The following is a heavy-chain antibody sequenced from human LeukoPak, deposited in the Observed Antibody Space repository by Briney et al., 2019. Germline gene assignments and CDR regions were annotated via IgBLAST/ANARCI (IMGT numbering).Heavy chain of an antibody. D-gene: IGHD2-2*02. Sequence: SETLSLTFAVSNYSITSGYFWAWLRQSPGKGLEWIGSISHSGSTYYNPSLESRVSISVDTSKNQFSLKLRSLTSADTAVYFCARGPYTNTNYFDPWGQGTQVTVTS. CDR3: ARGPYTNTNYFDP. J-gene: IGHJ5*02. CDR1: NYSITSGYF. CDR2: ISHSGST. V-gene: IGHV4-38-2*01.